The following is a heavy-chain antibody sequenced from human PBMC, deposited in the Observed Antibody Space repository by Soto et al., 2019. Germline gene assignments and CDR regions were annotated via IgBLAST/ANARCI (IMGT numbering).Heavy chain of an antibody. D-gene: IGHD3-22*01. V-gene: IGHV1-69*12. J-gene: IGHJ4*02. CDR3: ARDQPDRTYYYDSSGYYYFDY. CDR2: IIPIFGTA. Sequence: QVQLVQSGAEVKKPGSSVKVSCKASGGTFSSYAISWVRQAPGQGLEWMGGIIPIFGTANYAQKFQGRVTITADESTSTAYMELSSLRSEDTAVYYCARDQPDRTYYYDSSGYYYFDYWGQGTLVTVSS. CDR1: GGTFSSYA.